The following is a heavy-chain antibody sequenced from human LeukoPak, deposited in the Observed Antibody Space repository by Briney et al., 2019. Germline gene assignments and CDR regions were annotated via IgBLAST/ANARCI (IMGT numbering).Heavy chain of an antibody. V-gene: IGHV3-30*04. CDR1: GFTFSSYA. D-gene: IGHD3-22*01. Sequence: GGSLRLSCAASGFTFSSYAMHWVRQAPGKGLEWVAVISYDGSNKYYADSVKGRFTISRDNSKNTLYLQMNSLRAEDTAVYYCARDLYYDSSGYPAYFDYWGQGTLVTVSS. J-gene: IGHJ4*02. CDR2: ISYDGSNK. CDR3: ARDLYYDSSGYPAYFDY.